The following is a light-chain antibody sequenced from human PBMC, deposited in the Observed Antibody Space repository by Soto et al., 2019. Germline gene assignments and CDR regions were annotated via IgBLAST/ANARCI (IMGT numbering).Light chain of an antibody. CDR2: DAS. V-gene: IGKV1-5*01. J-gene: IGKJ1*01. Sequence: DIQMPQSPSTLSASVGDRVTITCRASQSISSWLAWYQQKPGKAPKLLIYDASSLESGVPSRFSGSGSGTYFTLTISSLQPEDFATYYCLQADSFPWTFGHGTKVDI. CDR3: LQADSFPWT. CDR1: QSISSW.